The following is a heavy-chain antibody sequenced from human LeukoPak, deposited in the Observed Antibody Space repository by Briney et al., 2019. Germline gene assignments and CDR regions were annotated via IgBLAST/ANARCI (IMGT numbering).Heavy chain of an antibody. CDR3: ARDLGGSESYAAWDPYFDY. CDR2: INPSGGST. V-gene: IGHV1-46*01. CDR1: GYTFTSYY. J-gene: IGHJ4*02. Sequence: ASVKVSCKASGYTFTSYYMHWVRQAPGQGLEWMGIINPSGGSTSYAQKFQGRVTMTRDTSTSTVYMELSSLRSEDTAVYYCARDLGGSESYAAWDPYFDYWGQGTLVTVSS. D-gene: IGHD3-10*01.